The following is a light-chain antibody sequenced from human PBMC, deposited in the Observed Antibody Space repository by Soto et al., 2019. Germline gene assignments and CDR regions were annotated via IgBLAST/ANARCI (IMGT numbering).Light chain of an antibody. Sequence: EIQMTQSPSTLSGSVGDRSTITCLASQTISSWLSWYQQKPGKAPKLLIYKASTLKSGVPSRFSGSGSGTEFTLTISSLQPEDVATYYCQKYNSAPWTFGPGTEVDIK. J-gene: IGKJ1*01. V-gene: IGKV1-5*03. CDR1: QTISSW. CDR2: KAS. CDR3: QKYNSAPWT.